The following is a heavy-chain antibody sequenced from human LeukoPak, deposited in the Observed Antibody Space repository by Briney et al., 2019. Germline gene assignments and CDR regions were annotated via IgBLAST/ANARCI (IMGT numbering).Heavy chain of an antibody. Sequence: ASVTVSCKASGYTFTSYTIHWVRQAPGQRLEWMGWINAGNGNTKYSQEFQDRVTITRDTSASTAYMELSSLRSEDMAVYYCARARYETRIWPKSRYDYYHYMDVWGKGTAVTVSS. D-gene: IGHD3-3*01. J-gene: IGHJ6*03. CDR2: INAGNGNT. CDR3: ARARYETRIWPKSRYDYYHYMDV. V-gene: IGHV1-3*03. CDR1: GYTFTSYT.